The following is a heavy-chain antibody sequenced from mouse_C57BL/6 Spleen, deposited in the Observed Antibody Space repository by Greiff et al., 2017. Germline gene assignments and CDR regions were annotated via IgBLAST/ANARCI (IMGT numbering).Heavy chain of an antibody. D-gene: IGHD2-4*01. J-gene: IGHJ2*01. CDR3: ARGDYDKAFDY. CDR2: ISSGSSTI. CDR1: GFTFSDYG. V-gene: IGHV5-17*01. Sequence: DVKLVESGGGLVKPGGSLKLSCAASGFTFSDYGMHWVRQAPEKGLEWVAYISSGSSTIYYADTVKGRFTISRDNAKNTLFLQMTSLRSEDTAMYYCARGDYDKAFDYWGQGTTLTVSS.